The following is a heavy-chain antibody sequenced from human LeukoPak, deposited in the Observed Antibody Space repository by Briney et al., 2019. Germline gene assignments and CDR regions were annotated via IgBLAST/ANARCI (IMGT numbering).Heavy chain of an antibody. CDR3: ANDGGNIVVVEYYFDY. CDR2: ISYDGSNK. CDR1: GFTFSSYG. V-gene: IGHV3-30*18. Sequence: PWRSLRLSCAASGFTFSSYGMHWVRQAPGKGLEWVAVISYDGSNKYYADSVKGRFTISRDNSKNTLYLQMNSLRAEDTAVYYCANDGGNIVVVEYYFDYWGQGTLVTVSS. J-gene: IGHJ4*02. D-gene: IGHD2-15*01.